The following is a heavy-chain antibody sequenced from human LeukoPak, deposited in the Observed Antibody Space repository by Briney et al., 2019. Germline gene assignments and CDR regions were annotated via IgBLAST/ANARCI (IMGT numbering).Heavy chain of an antibody. Sequence: SETLSLTCTVSGGSISSYYWSWIRQPPGKGLEWIGYIYYSGSTNYNPSLKSRVTISVDTSENQFSLKLSSVTAADTAVYYCARFYGGNSLWYFDYWGQGTLVTVSS. CDR2: IYYSGST. CDR1: GGSISSYY. J-gene: IGHJ4*02. D-gene: IGHD4-23*01. CDR3: ARFYGGNSLWYFDY. V-gene: IGHV4-59*01.